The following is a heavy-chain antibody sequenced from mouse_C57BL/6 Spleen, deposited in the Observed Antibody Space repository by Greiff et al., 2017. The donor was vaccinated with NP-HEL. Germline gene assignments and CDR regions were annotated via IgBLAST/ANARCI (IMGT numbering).Heavy chain of an antibody. CDR1: GYTFTSYW. V-gene: IGHV1-64*01. J-gene: IGHJ3*01. CDR2: IHPNSGST. Sequence: QVQLQQPGAELVKPGASVKLSCKASGYTFTSYWMHWVKQRPGQGLEWIGMIHPNSGSTNYNEKFKSKATLTVDKSSSTAYMQLSSLTSEDSAVYYCAREYYDFPWFAYWGQGTLVTVSA. D-gene: IGHD2-4*01. CDR3: AREYYDFPWFAY.